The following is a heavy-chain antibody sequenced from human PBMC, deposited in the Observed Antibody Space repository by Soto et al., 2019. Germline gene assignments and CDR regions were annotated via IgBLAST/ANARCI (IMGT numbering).Heavy chain of an antibody. CDR3: SRSPSEIVGDTGD. V-gene: IGHV1-45*02. Sequence: SVKVSCRASGFTFTYRYLHWVRQAPGQALEWMGWITPFNGNTNYARKFRDRVTITRDRSLTTAYMELSSLRSEDTAIYYCSRSPSEIVGDTGDWGQGTLVTVSS. D-gene: IGHD1-26*01. CDR2: ITPFNGNT. J-gene: IGHJ4*02. CDR1: GFTFTYRY.